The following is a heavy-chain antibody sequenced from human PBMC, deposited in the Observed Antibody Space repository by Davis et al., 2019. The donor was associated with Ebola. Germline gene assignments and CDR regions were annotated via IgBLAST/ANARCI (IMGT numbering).Heavy chain of an antibody. CDR1: GGSFSGYY. V-gene: IGHV4-34*01. D-gene: IGHD3-22*01. CDR2: IYYSGST. Sequence: PSETLSLTCAVYGGSFSGYYWSWIRQPPGKGLEWIGSIYYSGSTYYNPSLKSRVTISVDTSKNQFSLKLSSVTAADTAVYYCARHLPLLYYYDSSGYFDYWDQGTLVTVSS. J-gene: IGHJ4*02. CDR3: ARHLPLLYYYDSSGYFDY.